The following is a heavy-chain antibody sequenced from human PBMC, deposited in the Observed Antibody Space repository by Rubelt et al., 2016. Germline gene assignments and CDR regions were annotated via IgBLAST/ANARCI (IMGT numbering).Heavy chain of an antibody. V-gene: IGHV3-7*01. Sequence: EVQLVESGGGLVQPGGSLRLSCAVSGFTYINHWMSWVRQAPGRGLEWVANIKQDGSEKNYVDSVKGRFTISRDNAKNSLYLQMNSLRAEDTAVYYCARGSLRPGDFWGQGTRVTVSS. J-gene: IGHJ4*02. D-gene: IGHD3-3*01. CDR3: ARGSLRPGDF. CDR1: GFTYINHW. CDR2: IKQDGSEK.